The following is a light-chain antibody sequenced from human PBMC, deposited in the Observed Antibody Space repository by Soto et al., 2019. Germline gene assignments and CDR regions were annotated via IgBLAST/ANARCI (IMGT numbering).Light chain of an antibody. CDR2: GAS. V-gene: IGKV3-20*01. Sequence: EIVLTQSPGTLSLSPGERATLSCRASQRVTSNFVAWYRQKPGQAPRLLIYGASSRATGIPNRFSGSGSGTDXTXTXXXXXXEDXXLYYCQQYGSSPLTFGGGTKVDIK. J-gene: IGKJ4*01. CDR3: QQYGSSPLT. CDR1: QRVTSNF.